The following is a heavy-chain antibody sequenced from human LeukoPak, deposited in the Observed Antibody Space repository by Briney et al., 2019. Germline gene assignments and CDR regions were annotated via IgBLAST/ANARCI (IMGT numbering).Heavy chain of an antibody. CDR1: GDSISSGNYY. CDR2: IYYSGST. CDR3: ARPNDYGKDV. V-gene: IGHV4-39*01. J-gene: IGHJ6*04. Sequence: PSQTLSLTCTVSGDSISSGNYYWTWIRQPAGEGLEWIGSIYYSGSTYYNPSLKSRVTISVDTSKNQFSLKLSSVTAADTAVYYCARPNDYGKDVWGKGTTVTISS.